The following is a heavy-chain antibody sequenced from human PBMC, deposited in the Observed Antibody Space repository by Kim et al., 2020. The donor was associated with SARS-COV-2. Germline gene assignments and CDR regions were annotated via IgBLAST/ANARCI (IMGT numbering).Heavy chain of an antibody. Sequence: GGSLRLSCAASGFTFSSYAMHWVRQAPGKGLEWVAVISYDGSNKYYADSVKGRFTISRDNSKNTLYLQMNSLRAEDTAVYYCARDPYSSGWYYFDYWGQGTLVTVSS. CDR2: ISYDGSNK. J-gene: IGHJ4*02. V-gene: IGHV3-30*04. CDR1: GFTFSSYA. D-gene: IGHD6-19*01. CDR3: ARDPYSSGWYYFDY.